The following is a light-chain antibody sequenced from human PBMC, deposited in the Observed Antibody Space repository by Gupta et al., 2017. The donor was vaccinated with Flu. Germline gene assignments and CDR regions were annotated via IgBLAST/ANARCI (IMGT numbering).Light chain of an antibody. J-gene: IGKJ1*01. CDR3: QQYKSDPWT. V-gene: IGKV1-5*03. Sequence: DVQMTQSPSTLSASVGDRVTVTCRADQSVRAWLAWFQQKPGKAPKRLIYQASNLESGVPSRFSGSGSGTEFTLTISILQPDDFATYYCQQYKSDPWTFGQGTKVEIK. CDR1: QSVRAW. CDR2: QAS.